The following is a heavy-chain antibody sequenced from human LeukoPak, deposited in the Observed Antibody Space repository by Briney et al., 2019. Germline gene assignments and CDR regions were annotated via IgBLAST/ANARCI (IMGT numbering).Heavy chain of an antibody. V-gene: IGHV3-21*01. CDR2: ISSSSSYI. CDR3: ARDFAAAGSEAFDI. CDR1: GFTFSSYA. Sequence: GGSLRLSCAASGFTFSSYAMSWVRQAPGKGLEWVSSISSSSSYIYYADSVKGRFTISRDNAKNSLYLQMNSLRAEDTAVYYCARDFAAAGSEAFDIWGQGTMVTVSS. D-gene: IGHD6-13*01. J-gene: IGHJ3*02.